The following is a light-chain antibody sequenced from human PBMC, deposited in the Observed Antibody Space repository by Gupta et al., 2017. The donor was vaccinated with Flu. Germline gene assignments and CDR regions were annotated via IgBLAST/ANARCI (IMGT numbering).Light chain of an antibody. V-gene: IGKV3-20*01. CDR1: QSVSSSY. Sequence: GTLSLSPGERATLSCMASQSVSSSYLAWYQQKLGQAPRLLIYGASSRATGIPDRFSGSGSGTDFTLTISRLEPEDFAVYYCQHFGSSPLTFGGGTKVEIK. CDR2: GAS. CDR3: QHFGSSPLT. J-gene: IGKJ4*01.